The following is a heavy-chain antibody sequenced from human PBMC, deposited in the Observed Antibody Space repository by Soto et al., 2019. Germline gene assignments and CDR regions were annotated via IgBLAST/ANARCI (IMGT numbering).Heavy chain of an antibody. CDR3: ARDLAVAGLLDY. D-gene: IGHD6-19*01. CDR1: GFTFSSYA. J-gene: IGHJ4*02. CDR2: ISYDGSNK. V-gene: IGHV3-30-3*01. Sequence: PGGSLRLSCAASGFTFSSYAMHWVRQAPGKGLEWVAVISYDGSNKYYADSVKGRFTISRDNSKNTLYLQMNSLRAEDTAVYYCARDLAVAGLLDYWGQGTLVTVSS.